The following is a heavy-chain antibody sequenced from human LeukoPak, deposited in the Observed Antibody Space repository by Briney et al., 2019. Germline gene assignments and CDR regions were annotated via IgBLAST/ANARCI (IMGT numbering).Heavy chain of an antibody. D-gene: IGHD1-14*01. Sequence: SGGSLRLSCAASGFTFSNAWMSWVRQAPGKGLEWVGRIKSKTDGGTTDYAAPVKGRFTISRDDSKNTLYLQMNSLKTEDTAVYYCTTDSTAYNLLTPLDYWGQGTLVTVSS. CDR3: TTDSTAYNLLTPLDY. V-gene: IGHV3-15*01. CDR1: GFTFSNAW. J-gene: IGHJ4*02. CDR2: IKSKTDGGTT.